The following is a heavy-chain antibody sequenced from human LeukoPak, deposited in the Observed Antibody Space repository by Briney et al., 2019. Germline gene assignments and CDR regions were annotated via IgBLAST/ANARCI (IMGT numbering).Heavy chain of an antibody. D-gene: IGHD6-19*01. CDR1: GFTFSSYA. Sequence: GGSLRLSCAASGFTFSSYAMSWVRQAPVKGLEWVSAISGSGGSTYYADSVKGRFTISRDNSKNTLYLQMNSLRAEDTAVYYCARERSSGWYGGYFDSWGQGTLVTVSS. J-gene: IGHJ4*02. V-gene: IGHV3-23*01. CDR3: ARERSSGWYGGYFDS. CDR2: ISGSGGST.